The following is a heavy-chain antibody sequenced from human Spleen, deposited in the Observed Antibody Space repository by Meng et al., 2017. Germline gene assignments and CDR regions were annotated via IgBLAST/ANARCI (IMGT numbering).Heavy chain of an antibody. CDR3: VDSNFDY. CDR2: ISSISSTI. Sequence: VQVVESGGGLVQPGGSLRLSCAASGFTFSDYYMSWIRQAPGKGLEWISYISSISSTIYYADAVKGRFTVSRDNAKNSLYLQMSSLRAEDTAIYYCVDSNFDYWGQGTLVTVSS. V-gene: IGHV3-11*04. D-gene: IGHD4-11*01. CDR1: GFTFSDYY. J-gene: IGHJ4*02.